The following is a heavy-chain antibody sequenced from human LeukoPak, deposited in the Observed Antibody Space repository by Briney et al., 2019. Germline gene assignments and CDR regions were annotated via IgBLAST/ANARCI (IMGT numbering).Heavy chain of an antibody. CDR1: GFTFSSYS. CDR3: ARIGSSPNSRYYFDY. D-gene: IGHD1-26*01. Sequence: GGSLRLSCAASGFTFSSYSMNWVRQAPGEGLEWVSSISSSSSYIYYADSVKGRFTISRDNAKNSLYLQMNSLRAEDTAVYYCARIGSSPNSRYYFDYWGQGTLVTVSS. V-gene: IGHV3-21*01. J-gene: IGHJ4*02. CDR2: ISSSSSYI.